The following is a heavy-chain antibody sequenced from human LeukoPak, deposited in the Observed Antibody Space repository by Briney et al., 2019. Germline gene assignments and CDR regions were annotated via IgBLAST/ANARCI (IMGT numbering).Heavy chain of an antibody. CDR2: ISAYNGNT. Sequence: ASVKVSCKASGGTFSSYAISWVRQAPGQGLEWMGWISAYNGNTNYAQKLQGRVTMTTDTSTSTAYMELRSLRSDDTAVYYCAREGATIWFGELLADYWGQGTLVTVSS. CDR1: GGTFSSYA. V-gene: IGHV1-18*01. J-gene: IGHJ4*02. CDR3: AREGATIWFGELLADY. D-gene: IGHD3-10*01.